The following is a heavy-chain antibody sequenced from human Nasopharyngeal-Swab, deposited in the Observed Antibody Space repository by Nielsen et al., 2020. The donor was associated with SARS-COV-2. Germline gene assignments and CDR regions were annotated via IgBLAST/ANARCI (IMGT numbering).Heavy chain of an antibody. V-gene: IGHV3-69-1*01. Sequence: VRQMPGKGLEWVSSISSSSYIYYADSVKGRFTISGDNAKNSLYLQMNSLRAEDTAVYYCARDKSVRNWGQGTLVTVSS. J-gene: IGHJ4*02. D-gene: IGHD3-22*01. CDR2: ISSSSYI. CDR3: ARDKSVRN.